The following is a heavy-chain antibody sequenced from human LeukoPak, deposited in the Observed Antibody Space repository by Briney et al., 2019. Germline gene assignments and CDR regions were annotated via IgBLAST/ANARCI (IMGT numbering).Heavy chain of an antibody. CDR2: IYTSGST. CDR1: GGSISSGSYY. Sequence: SQTLSLTCTVSGGSISSGSYYWSWIRQPAGKGLEWIGRIYTSGSTNYNPSLKSRVTMSVDTSKNQFSLKLSSVTAADTAVYYCARVRHSSSWYEVIFDYWGQGTLVTVSS. CDR3: ARVRHSSSWYEVIFDY. J-gene: IGHJ4*02. D-gene: IGHD6-13*01. V-gene: IGHV4-61*02.